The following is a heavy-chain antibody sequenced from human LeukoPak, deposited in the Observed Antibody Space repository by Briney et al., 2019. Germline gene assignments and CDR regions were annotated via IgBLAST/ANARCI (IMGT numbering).Heavy chain of an antibody. D-gene: IGHD5-18*01. CDR3: ARDVGGYSYGPSRGEGAPAHYYYYYMDV. V-gene: IGHV1-69*10. J-gene: IGHJ6*03. Sequence: GASVKVSCKASGGTFSSYAISWVRQAPGQGLEWMGGIIPILGTANYAQKFQGRVTITADKSTSTAYMELSSLRSEDTAVYYCARDVGGYSYGPSRGEGAPAHYYYYYMDVWGKGTTVTVSS. CDR1: GGTFSSYA. CDR2: IIPILGTA.